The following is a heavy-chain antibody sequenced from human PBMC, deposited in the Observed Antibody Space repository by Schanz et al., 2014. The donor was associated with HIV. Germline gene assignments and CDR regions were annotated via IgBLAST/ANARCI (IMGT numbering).Heavy chain of an antibody. J-gene: IGHJ4*02. CDR3: ANEEVPNDY. CDR2: ISSASTFT. V-gene: IGHV3-48*01. Sequence: EVQLVESGGGLVQPGGSLRLSCAASGFIFRTYSMNWVRQAPGKGLEWISKISSASTFTFYADSVRGRFTVSRDNSKNTVYLQMNSLRAEDTAVYYCANEEVPNDYWGQGTLVTVSS. CDR1: GFIFRTYS.